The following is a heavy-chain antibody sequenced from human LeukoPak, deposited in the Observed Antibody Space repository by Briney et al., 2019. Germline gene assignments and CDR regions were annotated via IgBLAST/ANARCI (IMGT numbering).Heavy chain of an antibody. CDR3: VKGEGGDSGWYGDY. CDR1: GFILSDYA. D-gene: IGHD6-19*01. CDR2: ISYDGTDK. J-gene: IGHJ4*02. Sequence: PGGSLRLSCAASGFILSDYAMNWVRQAPGKGLEWVAVISYDGTDKYYADSVKGRFTISRDNSKNTLFLQMNSLRAEDTAMYYYVKGEGGDSGWYGDYWGQGTLVTVSS. V-gene: IGHV3-30*18.